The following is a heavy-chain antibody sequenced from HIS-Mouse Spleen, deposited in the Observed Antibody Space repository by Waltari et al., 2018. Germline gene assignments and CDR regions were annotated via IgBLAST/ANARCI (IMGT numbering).Heavy chain of an antibody. J-gene: IGHJ3*02. V-gene: IGHV3-30*04. CDR3: ARGGIAARPKAFDI. D-gene: IGHD6-6*01. Sequence: QVQLVESGGGVVQPGRSLRLSCAASGFTFSSYAMHWVRQAPGEGMEWVAVIAYDGSNKYDADSVKGRFTISRDNSKNTLYLQINSLRAEDTAVYYCARGGIAARPKAFDIWGQGTMVTVSS. CDR1: GFTFSSYA. CDR2: IAYDGSNK.